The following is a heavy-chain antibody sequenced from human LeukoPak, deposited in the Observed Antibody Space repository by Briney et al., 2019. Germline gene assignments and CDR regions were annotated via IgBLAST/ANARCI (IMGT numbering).Heavy chain of an antibody. J-gene: IGHJ3*01. Sequence: SETLSHTCVVSGGFISSGGYYWGWIRHPPEKGLEWIGSVHHSGITYYNTSLKSRVTISVDKSKNKFSLELTSVTAADTAVYYCARNPPNYYDSSGRMGAFDVWGQGTMVTVSS. CDR3: ARNPPNYYDSSGRMGAFDV. CDR1: GGFISSGGYY. D-gene: IGHD3-22*01. V-gene: IGHV4-39*01. CDR2: VHHSGIT.